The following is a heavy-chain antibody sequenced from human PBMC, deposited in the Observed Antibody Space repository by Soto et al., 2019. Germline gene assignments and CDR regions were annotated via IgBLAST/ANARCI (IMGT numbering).Heavy chain of an antibody. CDR3: ARGRGVVIPAGTQDSFDV. J-gene: IGHJ3*01. CDR2: ISAFNGYT. Sequence: ASVKVSCKASGYIFNKYGLNWVRQAPGQGLEWMGRISAFNGYTNFAQKFQGRVTLTTDTSTNTAYMELSSLRPDDTAIYYCARGRGVVIPAGTQDSFDVWGQGTMVTVSS. V-gene: IGHV1-18*01. D-gene: IGHD2-21*01. CDR1: GYIFNKYG.